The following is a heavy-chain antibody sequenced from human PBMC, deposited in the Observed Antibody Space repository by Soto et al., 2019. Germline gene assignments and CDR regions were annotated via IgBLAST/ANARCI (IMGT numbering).Heavy chain of an antibody. CDR1: GLTFNRYW. CDR3: ARECCSGGNCYTYYFDP. D-gene: IGHD2-15*01. Sequence: GGSLRLSCAASGLTFNRYWMHWVRHAPGKGLVWVSHINTDGSNTNYADSVKGRFTISRDNAKSTLFLQMNSLRDEDTAVYYCARECCSGGNCYTYYFDPWGQGIPVTVSS. CDR2: INTDGSNT. V-gene: IGHV3-74*01. J-gene: IGHJ5*02.